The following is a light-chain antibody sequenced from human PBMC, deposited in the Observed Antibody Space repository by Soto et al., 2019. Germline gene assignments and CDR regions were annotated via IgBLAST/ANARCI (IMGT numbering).Light chain of an antibody. J-gene: IGKJ3*01. CDR2: LGS. Sequence: DIVMTQSPLSLPVTPGEPASISCRSSQSLLHSNGYNYLDWYLQKPGQSPQLLIYLGSNRASGGPDRLSGSGSGTDFTLKISRVEAEDVGVYYCMQALQTPLTFGPGTKVYIK. CDR3: MQALQTPLT. CDR1: QSLLHSNGYNY. V-gene: IGKV2-28*01.